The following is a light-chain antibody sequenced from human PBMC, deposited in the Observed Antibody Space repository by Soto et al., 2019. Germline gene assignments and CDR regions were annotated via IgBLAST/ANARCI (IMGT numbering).Light chain of an antibody. V-gene: IGKV3-15*01. Sequence: VVLTHSPVTLSVSPVESATVSCRASQNIYSNVAWYQKRPGQARSLIIYRACTRATGIPARFSGSGSGTEFTLTISSLQSEDFTVYSCLQYNNLWAFGQGTKVDIK. CDR2: RAC. CDR1: QNIYSN. J-gene: IGKJ1*01. CDR3: LQYNNLWA.